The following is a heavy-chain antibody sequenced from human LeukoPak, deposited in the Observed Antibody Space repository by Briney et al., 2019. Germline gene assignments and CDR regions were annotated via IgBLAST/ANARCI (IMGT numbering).Heavy chain of an antibody. CDR3: ARDGARYGSGSYEAMGWFDP. V-gene: IGHV1-46*01. D-gene: IGHD3-10*01. Sequence: ASVTVSCKASGYTFTSYYMHWVRQAPGQGLEWVGLINPSGGSTSYAQKFQGRVTMTRDTSTSTVYMELSSLRSEDTAVYYCARDGARYGSGSYEAMGWFDPWGQGTLVTVSS. J-gene: IGHJ5*02. CDR1: GYTFTSYY. CDR2: INPSGGST.